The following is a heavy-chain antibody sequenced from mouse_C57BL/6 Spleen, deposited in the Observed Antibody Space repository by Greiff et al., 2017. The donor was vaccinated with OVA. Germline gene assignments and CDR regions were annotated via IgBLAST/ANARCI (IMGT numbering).Heavy chain of an antibody. CDR2: IYPGDGDT. Sequence: VQLKQSGPELVKPGASVKISCKASGYAFSSSWMNWVKQRPGKGLEWIGRIYPGDGDTNYNGKFKGKATLTADKSSSTAYMQLSSLTSEDSAVYFCARRELGRYYAMDYWGQGTSVTVSS. V-gene: IGHV1-82*01. CDR1: GYAFSSSW. CDR3: ARRELGRYYAMDY. D-gene: IGHD4-1*01. J-gene: IGHJ4*01.